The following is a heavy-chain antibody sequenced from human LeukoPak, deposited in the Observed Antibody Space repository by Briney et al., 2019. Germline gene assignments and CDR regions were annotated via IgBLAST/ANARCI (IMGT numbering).Heavy chain of an antibody. V-gene: IGHV1-46*01. CDR3: AREGGDGGPFDY. D-gene: IGHD4-23*01. CDR1: GYTFTTYF. CDR2: IHTSGGTT. Sequence: ASVKVSCKASGYTFTTYFMHWVRQAPGQGLEWMGIIHTSGGTTKYAQKFQDRVTMTRDMSTNTVYMELSSLKFDDTAVYYCAREGGDGGPFDYWGQGTLVTVSS. J-gene: IGHJ4*02.